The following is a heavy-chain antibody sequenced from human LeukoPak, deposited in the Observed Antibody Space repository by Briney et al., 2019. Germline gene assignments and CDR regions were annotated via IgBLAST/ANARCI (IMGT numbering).Heavy chain of an antibody. D-gene: IGHD3-10*01. Sequence: SVKVSCKASGGTFSSYAISWVRQAPGQGLEWMGGIIPIFGTANYAQKFQGRVTITADKSTSTAYMELSSLRSEDTAVYYCAQGSGSYYRRNYYYYGMDVWGQGTTVTVSS. CDR3: AQGSGSYYRRNYYYYGMDV. J-gene: IGHJ6*02. CDR1: GGTFSSYA. CDR2: IIPIFGTA. V-gene: IGHV1-69*06.